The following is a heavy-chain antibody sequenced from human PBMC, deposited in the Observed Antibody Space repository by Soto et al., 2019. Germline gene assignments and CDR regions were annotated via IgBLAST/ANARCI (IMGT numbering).Heavy chain of an antibody. J-gene: IGHJ6*02. CDR2: INHSGST. D-gene: IGHD3-3*01. CDR3: ARGRAREYDFWSGYYNGGMDV. V-gene: IGHV4-34*01. CDR1: GGSFSGYY. Sequence: SETLSLTCAVYGGSFSGYYWSWIRQPPGKGLEWIGEINHSGSTNYNPSLKSRVTISVDTSKNQFSLKLSSVTAADTAVYYCARGRAREYDFWSGYYNGGMDVWGQGTTVTVSS.